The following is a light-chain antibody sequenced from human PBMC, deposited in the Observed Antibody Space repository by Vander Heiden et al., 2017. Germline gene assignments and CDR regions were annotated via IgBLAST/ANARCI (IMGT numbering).Light chain of an antibody. J-gene: IGLJ2*01. CDR3: QSYDSSNVV. CDR2: EDN. Sequence: NFMLTPPPSVSESPAKTVTIPSTVSSGSIASNYVQWYQQRPGSAPTTVIYEDNQRPSGVPVRFSGSIDSSANSASLTISGLKTEDEADYYCQSYDSSNVVFGGGTKLTVL. V-gene: IGLV6-57*02. CDR1: SGSIASNY.